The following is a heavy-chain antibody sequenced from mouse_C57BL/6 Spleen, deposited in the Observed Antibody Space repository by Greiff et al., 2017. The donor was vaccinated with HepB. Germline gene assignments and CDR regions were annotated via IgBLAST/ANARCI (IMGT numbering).Heavy chain of an antibody. CDR1: GFTFSSYT. CDR3: ARIYYGNYNAMDY. D-gene: IGHD2-1*01. Sequence: EVKLMESGGGLVKPGGSLKLSCAASGFTFSSYTMSWVRQTPEKRLEWVATISGGGGNTYYPDSVKGRFTISRDNAKNTLYLQMSSLRSEDTALYYCARIYYGNYNAMDYWGQGTSVTVSS. CDR2: ISGGGGNT. J-gene: IGHJ4*01. V-gene: IGHV5-9*01.